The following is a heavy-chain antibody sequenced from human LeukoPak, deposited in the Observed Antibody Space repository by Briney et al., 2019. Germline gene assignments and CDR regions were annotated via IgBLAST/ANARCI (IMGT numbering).Heavy chain of an antibody. D-gene: IGHD6-13*01. Sequence: SETLSLTCTVSGGSIISYYWSSVRQPPGKGLGWVGHNYYSGSTNYNPSLKSRVTISVDTSKNQFSLTLSSVTAADTAVYYCAREGAANWFDPWGQGTLVTVSS. CDR3: AREGAANWFDP. CDR1: GGSIISYY. V-gene: IGHV4-59*01. CDR2: NYYSGST. J-gene: IGHJ5*02.